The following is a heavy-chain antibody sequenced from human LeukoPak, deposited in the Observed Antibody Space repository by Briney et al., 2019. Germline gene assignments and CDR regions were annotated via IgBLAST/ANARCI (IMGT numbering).Heavy chain of an antibody. CDR2: ISSSSSYI. D-gene: IGHD6-13*01. CDR1: GFTFSGYS. J-gene: IGHJ4*02. V-gene: IGHV3-21*01. CDR3: ARVGGSSSHTPYFDY. Sequence: GGFLRLSCAASGFTFSGYSMNWVRQAPGKGLEWVSSISSSSSYIYYADSVKGRFTISRDNAKNSLYLQMNSLRAEDTAVYYCARVGGSSSHTPYFDYWGQGTLVTVSS.